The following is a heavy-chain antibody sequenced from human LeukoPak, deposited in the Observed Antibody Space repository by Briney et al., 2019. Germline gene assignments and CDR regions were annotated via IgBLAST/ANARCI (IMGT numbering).Heavy chain of an antibody. CDR1: GYSIRSGFY. V-gene: IGHV4-38-2*02. D-gene: IGHD3-9*01. Sequence: SETLSLTCTVSGYSIRSGFYWGWIRQPPGKGLEWIGNIYHSGITYYTPSLKSRVTISVDTSKNQFYLKLSSVTAADTAVYYCARAVGYFDWLPLFDHWGQGTLVTVSS. CDR3: ARAVGYFDWLPLFDH. CDR2: IYHSGIT. J-gene: IGHJ4*02.